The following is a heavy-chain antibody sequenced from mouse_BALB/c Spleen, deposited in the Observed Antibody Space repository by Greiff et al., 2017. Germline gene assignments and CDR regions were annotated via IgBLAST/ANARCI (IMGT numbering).Heavy chain of an antibody. CDR1: GYSFTSYW. J-gene: IGHJ1*01. V-gene: IGHV1-5*01. Sequence: EVKLQESGTVLARPGASVKMSCKASGYSFTSYWMHWVKQRPGQGLEWIGAIYPGNSDTSYNQKFKGKAKLTAVTSASTAYMELSSLTNEDSAVYYCTRKVTTGGLDWYFDVWGAGTTVTVSS. CDR2: IYPGNSDT. D-gene: IGHD2-2*01. CDR3: TRKVTTGGLDWYFDV.